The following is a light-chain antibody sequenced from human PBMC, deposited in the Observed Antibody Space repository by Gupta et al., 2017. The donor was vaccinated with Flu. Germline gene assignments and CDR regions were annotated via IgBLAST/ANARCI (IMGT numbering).Light chain of an antibody. Sequence: GENDIGSGTVHWYHQKQGRAPVLVVCDGNDRPSGVPERFSGSNCGSTTTLTISRVEAADEADYYCRVWDTNNDHWVFGGGTMLTVL. CDR3: RVWDTNNDHWV. CDR1: DIGSGT. V-gene: IGLV3-21*02. J-gene: IGLJ3*02. CDR2: DGN.